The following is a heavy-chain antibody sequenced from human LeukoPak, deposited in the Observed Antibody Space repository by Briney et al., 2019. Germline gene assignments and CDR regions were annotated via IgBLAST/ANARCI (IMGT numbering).Heavy chain of an antibody. CDR3: AREFDRTVTTDDY. Sequence: GASVKVSCKASGGTFSSYAISWVRQAPGQGLEWMGGIIPIFGTANYAQKFQGRVTITADESTSTAYMELSSLRSEDTAVYYCAREFDRTVTTDDYWGQGTLVTVSS. CDR2: IIPIFGTA. D-gene: IGHD4-17*01. CDR1: GGTFSSYA. V-gene: IGHV1-69*13. J-gene: IGHJ4*02.